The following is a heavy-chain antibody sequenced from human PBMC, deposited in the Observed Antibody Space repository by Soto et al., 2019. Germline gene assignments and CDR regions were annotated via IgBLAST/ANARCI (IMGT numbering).Heavy chain of an antibody. CDR2: IYPGDSDT. V-gene: IGHV5-51*01. Sequence: PGESLKISCKGSGYSFTSYWIGWVRQMPGKGLEWMGIIYPGDSDTRYSPSFQGQVTISADKSISTAYLQWSSLKASDTAMYYCARRDTPLSSGWSTFDDWGQGTLVPVSS. J-gene: IGHJ4*02. CDR3: ARRDTPLSSGWSTFDD. CDR1: GYSFTSYW. D-gene: IGHD6-13*01.